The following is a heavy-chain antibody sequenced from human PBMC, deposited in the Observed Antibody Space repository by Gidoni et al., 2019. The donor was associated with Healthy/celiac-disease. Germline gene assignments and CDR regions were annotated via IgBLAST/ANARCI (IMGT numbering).Heavy chain of an antibody. J-gene: IGHJ5*02. CDR2: IYYSGST. Sequence: QLQLQESGPGLVKPAETLYLTCTVSGGFISSSSYYWGWIRQPPGKGLEWIGSIYYSGSTYYNPSLKSRVTISVDTSKHQFSLKLSSVTAADTAVYYCARDRGTMVRGGDNWFDPWGQGTLVTVSS. D-gene: IGHD3-10*01. CDR3: ARDRGTMVRGGDNWFDP. V-gene: IGHV4-39*02. CDR1: GGFISSSSYY.